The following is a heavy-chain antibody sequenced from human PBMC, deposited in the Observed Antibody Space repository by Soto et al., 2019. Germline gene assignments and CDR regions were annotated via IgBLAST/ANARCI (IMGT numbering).Heavy chain of an antibody. CDR1: GFTFSNAW. V-gene: IGHV3-15*01. CDR3: TTDLGGYCRSTSCPVDY. CDR2: IKSKTDGGTT. D-gene: IGHD2-2*01. J-gene: IGHJ4*02. Sequence: PGGSLRLSCAASGFTFSNAWMSWVRQAPGKGLEWVGRIKSKTDGGTTDYAAPVKGRFTISRDDSKNTLYLQMNSLKTEDTAVYYCTTDLGGYCRSTSCPVDYWGQGTLVTVSS.